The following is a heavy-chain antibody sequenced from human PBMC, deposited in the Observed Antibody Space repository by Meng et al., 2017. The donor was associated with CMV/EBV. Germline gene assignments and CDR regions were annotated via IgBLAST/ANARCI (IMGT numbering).Heavy chain of an antibody. CDR3: ASLAGDY. CDR2: IYYSGST. D-gene: IGHD3-10*01. CDR1: XGSXSSSSYY. J-gene: IGHJ4*02. V-gene: IGHV4-39*07. Sequence: QPHXAGPGLVKPXXPLSLTCTXXXGSXSSSSYYWGWIRQPPGKGLEWIGSIYYSGSTYYNPSLKSRVTISVDTSKNQFSLKLSSVTAADTAVYYCASLAGDYWGQGTLVTVSS.